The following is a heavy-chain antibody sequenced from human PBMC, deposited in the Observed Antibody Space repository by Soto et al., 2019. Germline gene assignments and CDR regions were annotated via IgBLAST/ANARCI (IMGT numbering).Heavy chain of an antibody. CDR1: GYSFTSYC. J-gene: IGHJ3*02. D-gene: IGHD3-16*01. CDR2: IDPSDSYT. V-gene: IGHV5-10-1*01. CDR3: ARQAYDAFDI. Sequence: GEPLNSYSKGAGYSFTSYCISWVRQMPGKGLEWMGRIDPSDSYTNYSPSFQGHVTISADKSISTAYLQWSSLKASDTAMYYCARQAYDAFDIWGEVTTFPVSS.